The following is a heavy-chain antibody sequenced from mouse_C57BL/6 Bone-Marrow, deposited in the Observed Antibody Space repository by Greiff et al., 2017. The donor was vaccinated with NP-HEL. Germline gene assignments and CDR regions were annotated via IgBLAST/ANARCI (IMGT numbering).Heavy chain of an antibody. D-gene: IGHD1-1*02. CDR2: IYPGNSDT. Sequence: VHVKQSGTVLARPGASVKMSCKTSGYTFTSYWMHWVKQRPGQGLEWIGAIYPGNSDTSYNQKFKGKAKLTAVTSASTAYMELSSLTNEDSAVYYCTRFGYGHAYYAMDYWGQGTSVTVSS. J-gene: IGHJ4*01. CDR1: GYTFTSYW. CDR3: TRFGYGHAYYAMDY. V-gene: IGHV1-5*01.